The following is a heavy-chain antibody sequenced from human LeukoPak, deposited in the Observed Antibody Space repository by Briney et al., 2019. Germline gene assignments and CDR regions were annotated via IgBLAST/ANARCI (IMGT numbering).Heavy chain of an antibody. J-gene: IGHJ5*02. V-gene: IGHV3-23*01. D-gene: IGHD4-17*01. Sequence: PGGSLRLSCAAAGFTFSSYAMSWVRQAPGKGLEWVSAISGRGGSTYYADSVKGRFTISRDNSKNTLYLQMNSLRAEDTAVYYCAKNGQRWGGTTGNWFDPWGQGTLVTVSS. CDR2: ISGRGGST. CDR1: GFTFSSYA. CDR3: AKNGQRWGGTTGNWFDP.